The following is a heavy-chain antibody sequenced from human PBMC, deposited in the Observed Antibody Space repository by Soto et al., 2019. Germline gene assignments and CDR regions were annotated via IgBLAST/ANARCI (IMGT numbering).Heavy chain of an antibody. CDR1: GFTFSRYG. V-gene: IGHV3-30*18. D-gene: IGHD4-17*01. CDR2: ISYDGSNK. CDR3: AKAGDYFDY. J-gene: IGHJ4*02. Sequence: QVQLVESGGGVVQPGRSLRLSCAASGFTFSRYGMHWVRQAPGKGLEWVAVISYDGSNKYYADSVKGRFTISRDNSKNTLYRQMNSLRAEDTAVYYCAKAGDYFDYWGQGTLVTVSS.